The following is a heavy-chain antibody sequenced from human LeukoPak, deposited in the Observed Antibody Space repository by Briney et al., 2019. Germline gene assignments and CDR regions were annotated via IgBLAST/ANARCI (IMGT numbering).Heavy chain of an antibody. J-gene: IGHJ4*02. CDR2: ITSSGSTI. CDR1: GFTFSSYE. Sequence: GGSLRLSCAASGFTFSSYEMNWVRQAPGKGLEWVSYITSSGSTIYYADSVKGRFTISRDNAKDSLYLQMNSLRAEDTAVYYCASPRYSSSVDYWGQGTLVTVSS. V-gene: IGHV3-48*03. CDR3: ASPRYSSSVDY. D-gene: IGHD6-19*01.